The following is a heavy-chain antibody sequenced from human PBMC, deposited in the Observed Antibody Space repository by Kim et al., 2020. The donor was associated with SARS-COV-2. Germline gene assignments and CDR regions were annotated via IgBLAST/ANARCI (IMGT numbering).Heavy chain of an antibody. V-gene: IGHV4-39*07. D-gene: IGHD1-1*01. CDR3: ARFHPPGYRDSPGRDAFDI. J-gene: IGHJ3*02. Sequence: SRVTISVDTSKNQFSLKLSSVTAADTAVYYCARFHPPGYRDSPGRDAFDIWGQGTMVTVSS.